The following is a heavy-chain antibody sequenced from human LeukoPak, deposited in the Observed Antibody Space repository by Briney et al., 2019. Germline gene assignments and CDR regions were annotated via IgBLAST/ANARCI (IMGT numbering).Heavy chain of an antibody. D-gene: IGHD6-6*01. J-gene: IGHJ4*02. CDR1: GFTFSDYY. Sequence: GGSLRLSCAASGFTFSDYYMSWIRQAPGKGLEWVSYISSSGSNIYYADSVKSRFTISRDNAKNSLYLQMNSLRAEDTAVYYCARVEYSSSSFDYWGQGTLVTVSS. V-gene: IGHV3-11*01. CDR2: ISSSGSNI. CDR3: ARVEYSSSSFDY.